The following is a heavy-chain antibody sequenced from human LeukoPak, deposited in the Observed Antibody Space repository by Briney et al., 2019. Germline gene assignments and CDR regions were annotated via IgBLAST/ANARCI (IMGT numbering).Heavy chain of an antibody. V-gene: IGHV1-8*01. J-gene: IGHJ6*03. D-gene: IGHD3-3*01. CDR2: MNPNSGNT. Sequence: ASVKVSCKASGYTFTSYDINWVRQATGQGLEWMGWMNPNSGNTGYAQKFQGRVTMTRNTSISTAYMELSSLRSEDTAVYYCARGRRITIFGVVILGCYMDVWGKGNTVTVSS. CDR3: ARGRRITIFGVVILGCYMDV. CDR1: GYTFTSYD.